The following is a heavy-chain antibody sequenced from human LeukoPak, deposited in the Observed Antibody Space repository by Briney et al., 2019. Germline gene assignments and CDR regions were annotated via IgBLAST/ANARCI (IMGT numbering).Heavy chain of an antibody. CDR1: GYTFTSYD. CDR2: MNPNSGNT. Sequence: ASVKVSCKASGYTFTSYDINWVRQATGQGLEWMGWMNPNSGNTGYAQKFQGRVTITRNTSISTAYMELSSLRSEDTAVYYCARDGRYCSSTSCYDAFDIWGQGTMVTVSS. D-gene: IGHD2-2*01. J-gene: IGHJ3*02. CDR3: ARDGRYCSSTSCYDAFDI. V-gene: IGHV1-8*03.